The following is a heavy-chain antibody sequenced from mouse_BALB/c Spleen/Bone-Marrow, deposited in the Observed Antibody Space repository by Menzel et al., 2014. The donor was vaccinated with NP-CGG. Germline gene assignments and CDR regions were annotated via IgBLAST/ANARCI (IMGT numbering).Heavy chain of an antibody. CDR3: ASPIYYDYPLFAY. Sequence: QVQLKESGPGLVAPSQSLSITCTVSGFSLTSYGVHWVRQPPGKGLEWLGVIWAGGSTNYNSALMSRLSISKDNSKSQVFLKMNSLQTDDTAMYYCASPIYYDYPLFAYWVQGTLVTVSA. J-gene: IGHJ3*01. CDR1: GFSLTSYG. CDR2: IWAGGST. D-gene: IGHD2-4*01. V-gene: IGHV2-9*02.